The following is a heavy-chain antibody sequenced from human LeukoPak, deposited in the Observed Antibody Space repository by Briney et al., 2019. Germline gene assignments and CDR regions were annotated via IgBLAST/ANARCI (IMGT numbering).Heavy chain of an antibody. CDR1: DGSISSSSYY. J-gene: IGHJ4*02. V-gene: IGHV4-39*07. CDR3: ARAHRTPSYYYDSSGYWFDY. CDR2: IYYSGST. D-gene: IGHD3-22*01. Sequence: SETLSLTCTVSDGSISSSSYYWGWIRQPPGKGLEWIGNIYYSGSTYYNPSLKSRVTISVDTSKNQFSLKLSSVTAADTAVYYCARAHRTPSYYYDSSGYWFDYWGQGTLVTVSS.